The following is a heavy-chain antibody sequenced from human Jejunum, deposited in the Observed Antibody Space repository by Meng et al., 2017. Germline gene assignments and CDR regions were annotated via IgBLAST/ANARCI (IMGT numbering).Heavy chain of an antibody. V-gene: IGHV1-3*01. Sequence: ASVKVSCKASGYTFTSYAMQWVRQAPGQRLEWMGWINAGNGNTKYSQKFQGRVTLTRDKSASTAYMKLSSLKSEDTAVYYCARYYYDSSGYVTLDYWGQGTLVTVSS. D-gene: IGHD3-22*01. CDR3: ARYYYDSSGYVTLDY. CDR2: INAGNGNT. CDR1: GYTFTSYA. J-gene: IGHJ4*02.